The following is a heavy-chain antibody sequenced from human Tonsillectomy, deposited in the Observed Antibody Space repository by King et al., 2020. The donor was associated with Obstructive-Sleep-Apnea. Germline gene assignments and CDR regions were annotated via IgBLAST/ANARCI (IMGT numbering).Heavy chain of an antibody. CDR1: GGSVSSSSYY. CDR3: ARPAYCGGDCYSFGSFDI. CDR2: IHYSGST. Sequence: LQLQESGPGLVKPSETLSLTCTVSGGSVSSSSYYWGWIRQPPGKGLEWIASIHYSGSTYYNPSLKSRVTISVDTSKNQFSLKLNSVTAADTAVYYFARPAYCGGDCYSFGSFDIWGQGTMVTVSS. V-gene: IGHV4-39*07. D-gene: IGHD2-21*02. J-gene: IGHJ3*02.